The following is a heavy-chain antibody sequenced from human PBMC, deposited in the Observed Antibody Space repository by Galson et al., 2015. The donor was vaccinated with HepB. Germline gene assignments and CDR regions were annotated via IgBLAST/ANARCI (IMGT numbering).Heavy chain of an antibody. CDR3: ARDRRHSRFGELLSDDAFDI. D-gene: IGHD3-10*01. CDR1: GGTFSSYA. CDR2: IIPIFGTA. Sequence: SVKVSCKASGGTFSSYAISWVRQAPGQGLEWMGGIIPIFGTANYAQKFQGRVTITADESTSTAYMELSSLRSEDTAVYYCARDRRHSRFGELLSDDAFDIWGQGTMVTVSS. J-gene: IGHJ3*02. V-gene: IGHV1-69*13.